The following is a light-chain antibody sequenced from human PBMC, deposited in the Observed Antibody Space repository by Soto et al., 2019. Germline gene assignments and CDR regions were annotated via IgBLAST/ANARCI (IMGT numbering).Light chain of an antibody. V-gene: IGKV3-15*01. CDR2: GAS. Sequence: EIVMTQSPATLSVSPGERATLSCRASQSVSNTLAWYQHRPGQAPRLLIYGASTRATGIPARFSGSGSGTEFTLTISSLQSEDFAVYYCQQYNDWPLTFGGGTKVEIK. CDR3: QQYNDWPLT. J-gene: IGKJ4*01. CDR1: QSVSNT.